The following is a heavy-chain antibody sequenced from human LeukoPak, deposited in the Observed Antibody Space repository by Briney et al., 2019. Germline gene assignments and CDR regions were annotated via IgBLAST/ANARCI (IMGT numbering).Heavy chain of an antibody. D-gene: IGHD7-27*01. Sequence: GSLRLSCAASGFPFSSYSINWVRRAPGKGLEWVSYIHIDTDTTWYADSVKGRFTISRDNAKNSLYLQMNSPRVEDTALYYCARDHDWGFDYWGQGTLVTVSS. CDR2: IHIDTDTT. V-gene: IGHV3-48*01. CDR3: ARDHDWGFDY. J-gene: IGHJ4*02. CDR1: GFPFSSYS.